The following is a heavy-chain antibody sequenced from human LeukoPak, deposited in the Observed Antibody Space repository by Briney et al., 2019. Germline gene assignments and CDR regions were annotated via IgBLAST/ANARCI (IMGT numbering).Heavy chain of an antibody. CDR3: ARGSRYVWGSYRYAYYFDY. CDR2: INHSGST. V-gene: IGHV4-34*01. Sequence: SETLSLTCAVCGGSFSGYYWSWIRQPPGKGLEWIGEINHSGSTNYNPSLKSRVTISVDTSKNQFSLKLSSVTAADTAVYYCARGSRYVWGSYRYAYYFDYWGQGTLVTVSS. D-gene: IGHD3-16*02. J-gene: IGHJ4*02. CDR1: GGSFSGYY.